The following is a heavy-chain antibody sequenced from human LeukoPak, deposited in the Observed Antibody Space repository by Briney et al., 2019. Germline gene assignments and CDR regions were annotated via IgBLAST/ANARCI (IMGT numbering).Heavy chain of an antibody. CDR2: MKKDGSVQ. J-gene: IGHJ5*02. CDR3: TRLQIAVAGPNWFDP. CDR1: KFTFSSYW. V-gene: IGHV3-7*01. D-gene: IGHD6-19*01. Sequence: AGGSLRLSCAASKFTFSSYWMSWVRQAPGKGLGWVANMKKDGSVQFYMDSLKGRFSVSRDNAKNSLYLQMNGLRVEDTAVYSCTRLQIAVAGPNWFDPWGQGTLVTVSS.